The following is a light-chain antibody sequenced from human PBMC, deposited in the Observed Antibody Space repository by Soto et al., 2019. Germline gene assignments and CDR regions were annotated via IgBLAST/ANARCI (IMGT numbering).Light chain of an antibody. Sequence: DIQMTQSPSSVSASVGDRVTITCRASQDINSWLAGYQQKPGKAPKLLIYTASSLQTGVPSRFSGSGSGTDFTLTISSLQPEDFATYYCQQANSFPRTFGQGTRLEIK. J-gene: IGKJ5*01. CDR3: QQANSFPRT. CDR2: TAS. V-gene: IGKV1-12*01. CDR1: QDINSW.